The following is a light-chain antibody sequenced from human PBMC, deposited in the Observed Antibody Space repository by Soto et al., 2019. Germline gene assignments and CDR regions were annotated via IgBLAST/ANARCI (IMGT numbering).Light chain of an antibody. J-gene: IGLJ2*01. CDR3: ATWDDSLSAVV. CDR2: DND. CDR1: SSNIGNNF. V-gene: IGLV1-51*01. Sequence: QSVLTQPPSVSAAPGQTVTISCSGSSSNIGNNFVSWYQQLPGTAPKLLIYDNDKRPSGIPDRFSGSRSGTSATLGITGLQTGDEADYYCATWDDSLSAVVFGGGTKLTVL.